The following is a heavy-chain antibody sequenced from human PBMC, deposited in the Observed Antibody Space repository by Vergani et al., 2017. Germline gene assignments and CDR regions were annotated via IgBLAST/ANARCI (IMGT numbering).Heavy chain of an antibody. CDR2: VSTGTKSQ. CDR3: AKDIKTYYDILTGYYEDWYYYYGMDV. V-gene: IGHV3-48*01. D-gene: IGHD3-9*01. J-gene: IGHJ6*02. CDR1: GFDFSSYI. Sequence: QLVESGGGWVQPGGSLRLSCVVSGFDFSSYIMNWVRQAPGKGLEWVSFVSTGTKSQSYAESVKGRFTISRDSAKNSLYLQMDSLRAEDTAVYYCAKDIKTYYDILTGYYEDWYYYYGMDVWGQGTTVTVSS.